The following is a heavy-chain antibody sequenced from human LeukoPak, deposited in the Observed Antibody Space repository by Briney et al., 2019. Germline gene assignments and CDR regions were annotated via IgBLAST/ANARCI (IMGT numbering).Heavy chain of an antibody. V-gene: IGHV4-39*01. CDR2: IYYSGST. D-gene: IGHD1-26*01. CDR3: ARQPYSGSYDYYMDV. Sequence: PSETLSLTCTVWGGSISSSSYYWGWIRQPPGKGLEWIGSIYYSGSTYYNPSLKSRVTISVDTSKNQFSLKLSSVTAADTAVYYCARQPYSGSYDYYMDVWGKGTTVTVSS. CDR1: GGSISSSSYY. J-gene: IGHJ6*03.